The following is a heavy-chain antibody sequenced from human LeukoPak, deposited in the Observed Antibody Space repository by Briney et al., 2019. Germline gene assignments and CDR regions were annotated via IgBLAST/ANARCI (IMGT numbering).Heavy chain of an antibody. CDR2: IHFGGSSI. D-gene: IGHD1-26*01. CDR3: AGMIRGPALGADPFDI. Sequence: GGSLRLSCAASGFTVSSNYMSWVRQAPGKGLEWVSYIHFGGSSIYYAESVKGRFTISRDNAKNLVFLQMNSLRVEDTAVYFCAGMIRGPALGADPFDIWGQGTMVTVSS. CDR1: GFTVSSNY. J-gene: IGHJ3*02. V-gene: IGHV3-66*01.